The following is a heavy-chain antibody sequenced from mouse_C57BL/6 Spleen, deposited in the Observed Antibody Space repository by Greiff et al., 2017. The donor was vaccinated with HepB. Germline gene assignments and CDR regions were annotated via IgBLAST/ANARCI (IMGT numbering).Heavy chain of an antibody. D-gene: IGHD2-4*01. J-gene: IGHJ3*01. CDR1: GFTFSSYA. Sequence: DVKLQESGGGLVKPGGSLKLSCAASGFTFSSYAMSWVRQTPEKRLEWVATISDGGSYTYYPDNVKGRFTISRDNAKNNLYLQMSHLKSEDTAMYYCAREGGRGYDYGDGPWFAYWGQGTLVTVSA. CDR3: AREGGRGYDYGDGPWFAY. V-gene: IGHV5-4*01. CDR2: ISDGGSYT.